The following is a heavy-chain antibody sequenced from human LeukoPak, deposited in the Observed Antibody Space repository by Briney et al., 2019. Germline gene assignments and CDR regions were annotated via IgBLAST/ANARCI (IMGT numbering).Heavy chain of an antibody. Sequence: GGSLRLSCAASGFTFDDYAMHWVRQAPGKGLEWVSLISWDGGSTYYADSVKGRFTISRDNSKNSLYLQMNSLRAEDTALYYCAKDTSSAAGTVWEGDYYYGMDVWGQGTTVTVSS. CDR1: GFTFDDYA. J-gene: IGHJ6*02. CDR3: AKDTSSAAGTVWEGDYYYGMDV. D-gene: IGHD6-13*01. CDR2: ISWDGGST. V-gene: IGHV3-43D*03.